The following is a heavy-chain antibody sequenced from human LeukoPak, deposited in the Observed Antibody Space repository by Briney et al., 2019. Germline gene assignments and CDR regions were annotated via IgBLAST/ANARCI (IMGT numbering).Heavy chain of an antibody. V-gene: IGHV3-7*03. D-gene: IGHD6-19*01. CDR3: ERDRGWLVFDY. CDR1: GFTFSSYL. CDR2: IKEDGGEK. J-gene: IGHJ4*02. Sequence: GGSLRLSRAASGFTFSSYLMTWVRPAPGRGLEWVANIKEDGGEKYYEDSVKGRFTISRDNAKNSLYLQMNSLRAEDTAVYYCERDRGWLVFDYWGEGTLVTVSS.